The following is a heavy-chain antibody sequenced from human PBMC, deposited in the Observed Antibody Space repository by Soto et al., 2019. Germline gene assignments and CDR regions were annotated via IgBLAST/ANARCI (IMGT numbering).Heavy chain of an antibody. CDR1: GFTFSNYA. CDR3: VNDYGDYAGGEFFQH. Sequence: EVQLLDSGGDWVQPGGSLRLSCALSGFTFSNYAMNWVRQAPGKGLEWVSAITGSGRSTYYAESVKCRFTISRDNSKKTLYLQMNSLRAEDTAVYYCVNDYGDYAGGEFFQHWGQGTLVTVSS. D-gene: IGHD4-17*01. V-gene: IGHV3-23*01. J-gene: IGHJ1*01. CDR2: ITGSGRST.